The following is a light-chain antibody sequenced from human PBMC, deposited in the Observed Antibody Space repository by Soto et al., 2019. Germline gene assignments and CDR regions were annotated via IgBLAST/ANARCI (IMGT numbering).Light chain of an antibody. CDR3: SSYTSSSTEV. J-gene: IGLJ1*01. Sequence: QSDLTQPASVSGSPGQSITISCTGTSSDVGGYNYVSGYQQHPGKAPKLMIYDVSNRPSGVSNRFSGSKSGNTASLTISGLQAEDEADYYCSSYTSSSTEVFGTGTKLTVL. CDR2: DVS. CDR1: SSDVGGYNY. V-gene: IGLV2-14*01.